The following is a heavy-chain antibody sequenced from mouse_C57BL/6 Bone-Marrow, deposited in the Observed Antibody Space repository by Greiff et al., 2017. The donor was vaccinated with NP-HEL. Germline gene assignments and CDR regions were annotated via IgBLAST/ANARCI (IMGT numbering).Heavy chain of an antibody. Sequence: EVQLQQSGPVLVKPGASVKMSCKASGYTFTDYYMNWVKQSHGKSLEWIGVINPYNGGTSYNQKFKGKATLTVDKSSSTAYMELNSLTSEDSAVYCCARGVVATGRYFDVWGTGTTVTVSS. V-gene: IGHV1-19*01. D-gene: IGHD1-1*01. CDR3: ARGVVATGRYFDV. CDR1: GYTFTDYY. J-gene: IGHJ1*03. CDR2: INPYNGGT.